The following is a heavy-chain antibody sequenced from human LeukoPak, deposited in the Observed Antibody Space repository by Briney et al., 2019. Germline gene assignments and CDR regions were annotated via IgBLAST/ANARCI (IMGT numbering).Heavy chain of an antibody. CDR2: ISGSGGNT. V-gene: IGHV3-23*01. J-gene: IGHJ4*02. CDR3: AKDSSGYSSTYYFDY. CDR1: GFTFSSYA. D-gene: IGHD3-22*01. Sequence: GGSLRLSCAASGFTFSSYAMSWVRQAPGKGLEWVSAISGSGGNTYYADPVKGRFTISRDNSQNTLYLQMNSLRAEDTAVYYCAKDSSGYSSTYYFDYWGQGTLVTVSS.